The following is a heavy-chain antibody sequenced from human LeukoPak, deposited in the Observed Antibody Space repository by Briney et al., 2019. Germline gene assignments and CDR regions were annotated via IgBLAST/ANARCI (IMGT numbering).Heavy chain of an antibody. CDR1: GFIFSDYS. CDR2: VMSGGGST. Sequence: PGGSLRLSCAASGFIFSDYSISWLRQSPGKGPEWISYVMSGGGSTNYADSVKGRFTISRENAKNSVALQLDGLRADDTAVYFCTRERRGSYYAFESWGQGTLVTVSS. V-gene: IGHV3-11*01. CDR3: TRERRGSYYAFES. D-gene: IGHD3-16*01. J-gene: IGHJ4*02.